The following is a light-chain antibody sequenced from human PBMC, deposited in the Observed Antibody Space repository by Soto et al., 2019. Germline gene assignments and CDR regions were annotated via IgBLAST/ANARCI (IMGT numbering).Light chain of an antibody. V-gene: IGLV2-11*01. CDR3: CSYAGSYTVV. CDR2: DVN. CDR1: SSDVGAYNY. J-gene: IGLJ2*01. Sequence: QSALTQPRSVSGSPGQSVTISCTGTSSDVGAYNYVSWYQQHPGKAPKLMIYDVNYRPSGVTDRFSGSKSGNTASLTISGLQPEDEADYYCCSYAGSYTVVFGGGTKLTVL.